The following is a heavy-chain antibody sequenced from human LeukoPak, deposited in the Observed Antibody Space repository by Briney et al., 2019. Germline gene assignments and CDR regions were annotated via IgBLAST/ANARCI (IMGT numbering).Heavy chain of an antibody. CDR2: IYPNSGDT. Sequence: GASVKVSCKASGYTFTGYYIHWVRQAPGQGLEWMGWIYPNSGDTNYAQKLQGRVTLTRDTSISTAYMELSRLRSDDTAVYYCARVISSRQQYPFWYWGQRTLLTVST. CDR3: ARVISSRQQYPFWY. CDR1: GYTFTGYY. D-gene: IGHD6-13*01. J-gene: IGHJ4*02. V-gene: IGHV1-2*02.